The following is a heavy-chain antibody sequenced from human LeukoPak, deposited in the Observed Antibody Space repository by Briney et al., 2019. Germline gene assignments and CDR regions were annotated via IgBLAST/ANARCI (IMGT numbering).Heavy chain of an antibody. CDR3: ATMGSRTQLDY. Sequence: GASVKVSCKASGYTFTSYDINWVRQATGQGLEWMGWMNPNSGNTGYAQKFQGRVTMTEDTSTDTAYMELSSLRSEDTAVYYCATMGSRTQLDYWGQGTLVTVSS. D-gene: IGHD6-13*01. J-gene: IGHJ4*02. CDR1: GYTFTSYD. V-gene: IGHV1-8*01. CDR2: MNPNSGNT.